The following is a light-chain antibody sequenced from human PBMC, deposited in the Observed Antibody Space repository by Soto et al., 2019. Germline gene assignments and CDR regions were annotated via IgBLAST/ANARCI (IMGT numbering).Light chain of an antibody. CDR2: AAS. CDR1: QSISNF. V-gene: IGKV1-39*01. Sequence: DIQMTQSPSSLSASVGDRVTITFRASQSISNFLNWYQQKPGKAPKLLIQAASSLQSGVPSRFSGSGSETDFALTISSLQPEDFATYYCQQSYTTPSITFGQGTRLEIK. CDR3: QQSYTTPSIT. J-gene: IGKJ5*01.